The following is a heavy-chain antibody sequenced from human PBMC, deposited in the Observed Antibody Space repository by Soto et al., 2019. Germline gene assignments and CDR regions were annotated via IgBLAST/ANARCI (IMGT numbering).Heavy chain of an antibody. V-gene: IGHV1-69*13. CDR1: GGTFSSYA. CDR3: ASGVAAHNRFAP. J-gene: IGHJ5*02. D-gene: IGHD2-15*01. Sequence: SVKVSCKASGGTFSSYAISWVRQAPGQGLEWMGGIIPIFGTANYAQKFQGRVTITADESTSTAYMELSSLRSEDTAVYYCASGVAAHNRFAPSGQGALVTVSA. CDR2: IIPIFGTA.